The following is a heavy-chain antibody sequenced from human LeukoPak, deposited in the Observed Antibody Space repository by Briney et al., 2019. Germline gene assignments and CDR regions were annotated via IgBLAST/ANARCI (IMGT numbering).Heavy chain of an antibody. CDR3: AKFGYDILTGYQD. CDR1: GFTFSSYG. D-gene: IGHD3-9*01. V-gene: IGHV3-30*02. CDR2: IRYDGSNK. J-gene: IGHJ4*02. Sequence: PGGSLRLSCAASGFTFSSYGMHWVRQAPGKGLEWVAFIRYDGSNKYYADSVKGRFTISRDNSKNTLYLQMNCLRAEDTAVYYCAKFGYDILTGYQDWGQGTLVTVSS.